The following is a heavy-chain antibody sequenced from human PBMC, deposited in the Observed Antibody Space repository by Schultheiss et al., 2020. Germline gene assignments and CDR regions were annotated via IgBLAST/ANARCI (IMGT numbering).Heavy chain of an antibody. Sequence: GESLKISCAASGFTFSSYAMSWVRQAPGKGLEWVSAISGSGGSTYYADSVKGRFTISRDNSKNTLYLQMNSLRAEDTAVYYCAKGFLMITFGGVIDQGGQGNLGTVSS. CDR3: AKGFLMITFGGVIDQ. CDR2: ISGSGGST. CDR1: GFTFSSYA. D-gene: IGHD3-16*02. V-gene: IGHV3-23*01. J-gene: IGHJ4*02.